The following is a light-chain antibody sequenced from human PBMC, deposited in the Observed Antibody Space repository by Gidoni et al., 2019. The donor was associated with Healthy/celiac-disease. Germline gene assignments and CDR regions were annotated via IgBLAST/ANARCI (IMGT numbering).Light chain of an antibody. CDR3: QQYDNLLLLT. CDR2: DAS. V-gene: IGKV1-33*01. CDR1: QDISNY. J-gene: IGKJ4*01. Sequence: DIQMTHSPSSLSASVGDRVTITCQASQDISNYLNWYQQKPGKAPKLLIYDASNLETGVPSRFSGSGSGTDFTFTISSLQPEDIATYYCQQYDNLLLLTFGGGTKVEIK.